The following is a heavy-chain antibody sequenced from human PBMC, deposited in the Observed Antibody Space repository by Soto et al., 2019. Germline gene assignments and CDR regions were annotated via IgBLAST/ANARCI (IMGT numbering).Heavy chain of an antibody. CDR2: IIPIFGTA. CDR1: GGTFSSYA. J-gene: IGHJ6*02. V-gene: IGHV1-69*13. CDR3: ARYCSSTSCYKVPFEHYYGMDV. Sequence: ASVKVSCKASGGTFSSYAISWVRQAPGQGLEWMGGIIPIFGTANYAQKFQGRVTITADESTSTAYMELSSLRSEDTAVYYCARYCSSTSCYKVPFEHYYGMDVWGQGTTVTVSS. D-gene: IGHD2-2*02.